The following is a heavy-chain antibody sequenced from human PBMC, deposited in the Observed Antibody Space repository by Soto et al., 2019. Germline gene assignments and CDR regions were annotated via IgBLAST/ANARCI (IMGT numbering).Heavy chain of an antibody. Sequence: SETLSLTCTVSGGSISSGDYYWSWIRQPPGKGLEWIGYIYYSGSTYYNPSLKSRVTISVDTSKNQFSLKLSSVTAADTAVYYCAREDIATIFAFDIWGQGTMVTVSS. CDR1: GGSISSGDYY. D-gene: IGHD3-3*01. CDR2: IYYSGST. V-gene: IGHV4-30-4*01. CDR3: AREDIATIFAFDI. J-gene: IGHJ3*02.